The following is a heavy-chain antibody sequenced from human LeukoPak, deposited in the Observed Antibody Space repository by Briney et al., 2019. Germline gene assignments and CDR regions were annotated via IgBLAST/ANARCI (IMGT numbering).Heavy chain of an antibody. Sequence: GGSLRLSCAASGFTFSSYSMNWVRQAPGKGLEWVSSISSSSNYIYYADSVKGRFTISRDNAKNSLNLQMNSLRAEDTAVYYCARDGGGSGNVAYYMDVWGKGTTVTVSS. CDR2: ISSSSNYI. V-gene: IGHV3-21*01. J-gene: IGHJ6*03. CDR3: ARDGGGSGNVAYYMDV. CDR1: GFTFSSYS. D-gene: IGHD2-15*01.